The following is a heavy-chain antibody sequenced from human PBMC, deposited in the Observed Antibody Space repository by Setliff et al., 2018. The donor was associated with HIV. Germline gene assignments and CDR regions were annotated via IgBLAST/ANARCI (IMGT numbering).Heavy chain of an antibody. Sequence: GGSLRLSCVASGITVSGIYMTWVRQAPGKGLEWVSVINGGTTTYYAGSVKGRFTISRDNTKNTLYLQMNSLRAEDTAVYYCARPRTGYYYMDVWGKGTTVTVSS. J-gene: IGHJ6*03. CDR2: INGGTTT. CDR1: GITVSGIY. CDR3: ARPRTGYYYMDV. D-gene: IGHD3-9*01. V-gene: IGHV3-66*04.